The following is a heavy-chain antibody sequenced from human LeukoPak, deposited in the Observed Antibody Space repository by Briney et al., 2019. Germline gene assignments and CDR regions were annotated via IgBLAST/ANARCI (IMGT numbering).Heavy chain of an antibody. CDR1: GGSISTYY. Sequence: SETLSLTCTVSGGSISTYYWSWIRQPPGKGLEWIGYVYYSGGTNYNPSLKSRVTMSVDTSKNQFSLKLRSVTAADTAVYYCARDPSGSFFNWFDPWGQGTLVTVSP. D-gene: IGHD1-26*01. J-gene: IGHJ5*02. CDR2: VYYSGGT. CDR3: ARDPSGSFFNWFDP. V-gene: IGHV4-59*01.